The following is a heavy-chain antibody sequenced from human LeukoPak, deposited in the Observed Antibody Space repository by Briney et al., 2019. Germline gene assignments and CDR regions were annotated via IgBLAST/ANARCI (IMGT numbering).Heavy chain of an antibody. CDR3: AKDPIVVVPAAIVSDY. V-gene: IGHV3-23*01. Sequence: PGGSLRLSCAASGFTFSSYAMSWVRQAPGKGLEWVSAISGSGGSTYYADSVKGRFTISRDNSKNTLYLQMNSLRAEGTAVYYCAKDPIVVVPAAIVSDYWGQGTLVTVSS. CDR1: GFTFSSYA. CDR2: ISGSGGST. J-gene: IGHJ4*02. D-gene: IGHD2-2*01.